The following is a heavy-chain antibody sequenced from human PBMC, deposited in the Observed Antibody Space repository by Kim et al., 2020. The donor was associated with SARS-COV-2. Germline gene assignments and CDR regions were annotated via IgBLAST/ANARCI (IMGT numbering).Heavy chain of an antibody. D-gene: IGHD6-25*01. CDR2: IYPGDSDT. CDR1: GYSFTSYW. J-gene: IGHJ6*02. V-gene: IGHV5-51*01. CDR3: ARNGYSSAGAYYGMDV. Sequence: GESLKISCKGSGYSFTSYWIGWVRQMPGKGLEWMGIIYPGDSDTRYSPSFQGQVTISADKSISTAYLQWSSLKASDTAMYYCARNGYSSAGAYYGMDVWGQGTTVTVSS.